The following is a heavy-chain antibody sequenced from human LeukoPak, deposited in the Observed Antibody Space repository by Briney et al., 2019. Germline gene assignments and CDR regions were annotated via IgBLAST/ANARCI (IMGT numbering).Heavy chain of an antibody. Sequence: SETLSLTCAVYGGSFSGYYWSWIRQPPGKGLEWIGEINHSGSTNYNPSLKSRVTISVDTSKNQFSLKPSSATAADTAVYYCASRSALTGYLYYYYGMDVWGKGTTVTVSS. CDR2: INHSGST. CDR1: GGSFSGYY. V-gene: IGHV4-34*01. J-gene: IGHJ6*04. CDR3: ASRSALTGYLYYYYGMDV. D-gene: IGHD3-9*01.